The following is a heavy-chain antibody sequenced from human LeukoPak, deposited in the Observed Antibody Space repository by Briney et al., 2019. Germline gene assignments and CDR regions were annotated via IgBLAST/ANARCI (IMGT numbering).Heavy chain of an antibody. D-gene: IGHD2-15*01. CDR1: GFTFSSYS. CDR2: ISSSSSYI. Sequence: GGSLRLSCAASGFTFSSYSMDWVRQAPGKGLEWVSSISSSSSYIYYADSVKGRFTISRDNSRNTLYLQMNSLRVDDTAVYYCAGEVVASFFDFWGQGALVTVAS. CDR3: AGEVVASFFDF. V-gene: IGHV3-21*04. J-gene: IGHJ4*02.